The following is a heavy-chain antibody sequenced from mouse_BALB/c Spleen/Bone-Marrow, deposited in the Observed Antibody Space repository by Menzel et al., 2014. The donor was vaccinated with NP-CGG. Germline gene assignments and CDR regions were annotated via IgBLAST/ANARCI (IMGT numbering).Heavy chain of an antibody. CDR2: INPGSGGT. CDR3: ATNWGDY. V-gene: IGHV1-54*01. J-gene: IGHJ2*01. Sequence: VQLKQSGAALVRPGTSVKVSCKASGYAFTNYLIDWVKQRPGQGLEWIGVINPGSGGTTYNEKFKGRTTLTADKSSNTAYMQLSSLTSDDSAVYFCATNWGDYWGQGTLSQSPQ. D-gene: IGHD4-1*01. CDR1: GYAFTNYL.